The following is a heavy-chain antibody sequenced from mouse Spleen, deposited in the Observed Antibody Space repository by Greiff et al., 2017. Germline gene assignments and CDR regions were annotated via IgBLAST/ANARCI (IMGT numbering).Heavy chain of an antibody. Sequence: QVQLQQPGAELVRPGSSVKLSCKASGYTFTSYWMHWVKQRPIQGLEWIGNIDPSDSETHYNQKFKDKATLTVDKSSSTAYMQLSSLTSEDSAVYYCAREGYYGNSGAMDYWGQGTSVTVSS. D-gene: IGHD2-1*01. J-gene: IGHJ4*01. CDR3: AREGYYGNSGAMDY. CDR2: IDPSDSET. V-gene: IGHV1-52*01. CDR1: GYTFTSYW.